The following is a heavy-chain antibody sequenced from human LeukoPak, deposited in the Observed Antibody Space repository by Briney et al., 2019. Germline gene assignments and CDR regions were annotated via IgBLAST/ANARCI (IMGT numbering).Heavy chain of an antibody. CDR3: ARQDSSGLGATMDAFDI. J-gene: IGHJ3*02. CDR1: GYSFTSYD. V-gene: IGHV1-8*01. Sequence: ASVKVSCTASGYSFTSYDINWVRQATGQGLEWMGWVNPNSGDTGYAQKFQGRVTITRNTSIRTAYMELSSLRSEDTAVYYCARQDSSGLGATMDAFDIWGQGTMVTVSS. D-gene: IGHD1-26*01. CDR2: VNPNSGDT.